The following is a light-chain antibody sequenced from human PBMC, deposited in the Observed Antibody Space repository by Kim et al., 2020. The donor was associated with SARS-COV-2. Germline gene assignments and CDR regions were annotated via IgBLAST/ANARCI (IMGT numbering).Light chain of an antibody. V-gene: IGLV3-19*01. Sequence: SSELTQDPAVSVALGQTVSITCQGDSLRSYYATWYQQKPGQAPILVIYGKNNRPSGIPDRFSGSSLGNTASLTITGTQAGDEADYYCNSRDSNDNVVFGGGTQLTVL. CDR2: GKN. CDR1: SLRSYY. CDR3: NSRDSNDNVV. J-gene: IGLJ2*01.